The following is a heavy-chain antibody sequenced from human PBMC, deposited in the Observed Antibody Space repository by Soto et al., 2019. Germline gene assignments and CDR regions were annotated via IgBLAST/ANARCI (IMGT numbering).Heavy chain of an antibody. D-gene: IGHD5-12*01. CDR3: AREEGGGYDHRWFDP. V-gene: IGHV4-31*03. CDR2: IYDSGST. Sequence: QVQLQESGPGLVKPSQTLSLTCTVSGGSISSSGYYWSWIRQRPGKGLEWIGYIYDSGSTYYNPSLKSRVTISVDTSKNQFSLKLSSVTAADTAVYYCAREEGGGYDHRWFDPWGQGTLVTVSS. J-gene: IGHJ5*02. CDR1: GGSISSSGYY.